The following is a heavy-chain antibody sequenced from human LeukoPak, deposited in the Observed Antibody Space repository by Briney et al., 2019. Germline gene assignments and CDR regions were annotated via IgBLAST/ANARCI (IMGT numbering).Heavy chain of an antibody. D-gene: IGHD3-3*01. CDR3: AKRSNDFWSGYQTD. J-gene: IGHJ4*02. CDR2: ISGSGGAT. CDR1: GFTFSSYA. V-gene: IGHV3-23*01. Sequence: GGSLRLSCAASGFTFSSYAMSWVRQAPGKGLEWVSAISGSGGATHYADSVKGRFTISRDNSSNTLYLQLNSLRVEDTAVYYCAKRSNDFWSGYQTDWGQGTLVTVSS.